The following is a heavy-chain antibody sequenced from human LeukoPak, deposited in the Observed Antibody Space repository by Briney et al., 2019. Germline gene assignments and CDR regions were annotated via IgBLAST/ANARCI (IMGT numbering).Heavy chain of an antibody. CDR1: GFTFSSYA. CDR2: ISYDGSNK. J-gene: IGHJ4*02. D-gene: IGHD2-21*01. Sequence: GRSLRLSCAASGFTFSSYAMHWVRQAPGKGLEWVAVISYDGSNKYYADSVKGRFTISRDNSKNTLYLQMNSLRAEDTAVYYCARDLHIANWGQGTLVTVSS. V-gene: IGHV3-30*04. CDR3: ARDLHIAN.